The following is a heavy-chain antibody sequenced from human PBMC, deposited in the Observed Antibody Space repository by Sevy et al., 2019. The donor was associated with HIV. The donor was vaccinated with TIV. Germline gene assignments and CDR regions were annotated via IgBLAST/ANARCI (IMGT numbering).Heavy chain of an antibody. Sequence: GGSLRLSCAASGFTFSTYWMSWVRQAPGKGLEWVANIKQDGSERDYVDSVKGRFTIARDNAKKLLYLQMNSLGAEDTAVYFCARGEYCSTSTCSTFDYWGQGTLVTVSS. V-gene: IGHV3-7*01. D-gene: IGHD2-2*01. CDR2: IKQDGSER. J-gene: IGHJ4*02. CDR1: GFTFSTYW. CDR3: ARGEYCSTSTCSTFDY.